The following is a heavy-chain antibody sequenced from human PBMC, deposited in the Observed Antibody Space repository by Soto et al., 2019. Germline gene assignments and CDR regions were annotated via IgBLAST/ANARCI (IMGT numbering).Heavy chain of an antibody. J-gene: IGHJ4*02. V-gene: IGHV1-3*01. D-gene: IGHD2-2*01. Sequence: VQLVQSGAEVKKPGASVEVSCKAPGYTFTSYARHWVRQAPGQRLEWMGWINAGNGNTKYSKKLQGSVTITRETSSSIAYMELSSLRSEDTAVYYCESAALGYCSSTSCYFGGGLGYFDYWGQGTLVTVSS. CDR2: INAGNGNT. CDR3: ESAALGYCSSTSCYFGGGLGYFDY. CDR1: GYTFTSYA.